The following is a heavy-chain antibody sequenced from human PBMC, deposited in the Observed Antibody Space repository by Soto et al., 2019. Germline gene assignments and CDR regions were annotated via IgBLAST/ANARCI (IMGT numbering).Heavy chain of an antibody. J-gene: IGHJ4*02. Sequence: EVQLLESGGGLVQPGGSLRLSCAASGFTFSSYVMSWLRQAPGKGLEWVSGISGSTVSTYYADSVKGRFTISRDNSKNTLFLQMNSLRAEDTAIYYCAKVRYSGTYWDSWGQGALVTVSS. V-gene: IGHV3-23*01. CDR1: GFTFSSYV. CDR3: AKVRYSGTYWDS. D-gene: IGHD5-12*01. CDR2: ISGSTVST.